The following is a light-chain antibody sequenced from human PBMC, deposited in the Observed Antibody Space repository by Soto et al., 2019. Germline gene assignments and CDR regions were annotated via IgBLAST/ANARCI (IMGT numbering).Light chain of an antibody. Sequence: QSVLTQPPSLSGAPGQMVTISCTGSSSNIGAGYDVHWYQQLPGTAPKLLIYGNNNRPSGVPDRFSGSKSGTSASLAITGLQAEDEADYYCQSYDSSLSEYVFGSGTKVTVL. J-gene: IGLJ1*01. CDR2: GNN. V-gene: IGLV1-40*01. CDR3: QSYDSSLSEYV. CDR1: SSNIGAGYD.